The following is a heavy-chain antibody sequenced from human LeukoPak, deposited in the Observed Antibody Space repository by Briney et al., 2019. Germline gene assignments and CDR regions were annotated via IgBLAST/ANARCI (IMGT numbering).Heavy chain of an antibody. V-gene: IGHV3-64D*06. Sequence: GGSLRLSCSASGFTFSSYAMHWVRQAPGKGLEYVSGISSNGGSTYYADSVKGRFTISRDNSKNTLYLQMSSLRAEDTAVYYCVRCQAATIYFDYWGPGTLVTVSS. CDR2: ISSNGGST. J-gene: IGHJ4*02. CDR3: VRCQAATIYFDY. CDR1: GFTFSSYA. D-gene: IGHD5-12*01.